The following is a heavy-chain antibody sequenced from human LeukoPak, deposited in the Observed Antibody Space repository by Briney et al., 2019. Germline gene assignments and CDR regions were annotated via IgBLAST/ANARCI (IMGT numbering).Heavy chain of an antibody. CDR3: ASGGLRLGELSHDY. D-gene: IGHD3-16*02. V-gene: IGHV3-74*01. CDR2: INSDGSST. CDR1: GFTFSSYW. Sequence: GGSLRLSCAASGFTFSSYWMHWVRQAPGKGLVWGSRINSDGSSTSYADSVKGRFTISRDNAKNTLYLQMNSLRAEDTAVYYCASGGLRLGELSHDYWGQGTLVTVSS. J-gene: IGHJ4*02.